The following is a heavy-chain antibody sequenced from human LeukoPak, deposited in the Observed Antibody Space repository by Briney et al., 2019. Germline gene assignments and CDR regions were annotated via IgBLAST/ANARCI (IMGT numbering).Heavy chain of an antibody. D-gene: IGHD3-3*01. Sequence: GGSLRLSCAASGFTFSDYYMSWIRQAPGKGLEWVSYISSSGSTIYYADSVKGRFTISRDNSKNTLYLQMNSLRAEDTAVYYCAKAAAYYDFWSGYLWGQGTLVTVSS. V-gene: IGHV3-11*01. CDR3: AKAAAYYDFWSGYL. CDR1: GFTFSDYY. J-gene: IGHJ4*02. CDR2: ISSSGSTI.